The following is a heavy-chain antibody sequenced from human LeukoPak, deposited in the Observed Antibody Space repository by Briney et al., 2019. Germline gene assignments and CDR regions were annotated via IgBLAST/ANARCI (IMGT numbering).Heavy chain of an antibody. CDR1: GFTFSSYE. CDR3: ASMGIAVAGGNFDY. V-gene: IGHV3-48*03. J-gene: IGHJ4*02. D-gene: IGHD6-19*01. CDR2: ISSSGSTI. Sequence: GGSLRLSCAASGFTFSSYEMNWVRQAPGKGLEWVSYISSSGSTIYYADSVKGRFTISRDNAQNSLYLQMNSLSAEDTAVYYCASMGIAVAGGNFDYWGQGTLVTVSS.